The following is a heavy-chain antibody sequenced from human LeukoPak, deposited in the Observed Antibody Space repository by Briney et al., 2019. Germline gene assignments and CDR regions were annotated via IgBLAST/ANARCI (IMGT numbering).Heavy chain of an antibody. Sequence: GGSLRLFCAVSGFTFSTYNINWVRQAPGKGLEWVANIKQDGSEKYYVDSVKGRFTISRDNAKNSLYLQMNSLRAEDTAVYYCARRGYYYDSSGYYLGGFDYWGQGTLVTVSS. CDR2: IKQDGSEK. CDR1: GFTFSTYN. V-gene: IGHV3-7*01. CDR3: ARRGYYYDSSGYYLGGFDY. J-gene: IGHJ4*02. D-gene: IGHD3-22*01.